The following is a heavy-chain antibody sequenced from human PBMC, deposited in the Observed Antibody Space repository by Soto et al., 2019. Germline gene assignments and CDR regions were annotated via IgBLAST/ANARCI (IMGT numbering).Heavy chain of an antibody. V-gene: IGHV4-34*01. Sequence: SETLSLTCAVYGESFSGYYWSWIRQPPGKGLERIWEINHSGSTNYNPSLKSRVTISVDTSKNQFSLKLSSVTAADTALYYCARVRDNSAAGNYYYGMDVWGQGTTVTGSS. CDR1: GESFSGYY. CDR2: INHSGST. CDR3: ARVRDNSAAGNYYYGMDV. D-gene: IGHD6-13*01. J-gene: IGHJ6*02.